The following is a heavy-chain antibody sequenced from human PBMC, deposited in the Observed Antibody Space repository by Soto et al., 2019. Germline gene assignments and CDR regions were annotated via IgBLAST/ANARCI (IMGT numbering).Heavy chain of an antibody. J-gene: IGHJ5*02. CDR2: IYYSGST. V-gene: IGHV4-59*01. D-gene: IGHD3-3*01. CDR1: GGSISSYY. CDR3: ARGIKYYDFWSGYYTGPLNWFDP. Sequence: TSETLSLTCTVSGGSISSYYWSWIRQPPGKGLEWIGYIYYSGSTNYNPSLKSRVTISVDTSKNQFSLKLSSVTAADTAVYYCARGIKYYDFWSGYYTGPLNWFDPWGQGTLVTVSS.